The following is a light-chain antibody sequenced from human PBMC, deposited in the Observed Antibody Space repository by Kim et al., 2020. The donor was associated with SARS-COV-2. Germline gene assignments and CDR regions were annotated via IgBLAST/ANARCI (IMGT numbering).Light chain of an antibody. J-gene: IGKJ4*01. V-gene: IGKV1-17*01. CDR1: QGIGTD. CDR3: LQHNSYPLT. CDR2: GAS. Sequence: DIRMTQSPSSLPASVGDRVTITCRASQGIGTDLGWYQQKAGKAPKRLIYGASSVQSGVPSRFSGSGSGTKFTLTISSLQPEDFATYYCLQHNSYPLTFGGGTKVDIK.